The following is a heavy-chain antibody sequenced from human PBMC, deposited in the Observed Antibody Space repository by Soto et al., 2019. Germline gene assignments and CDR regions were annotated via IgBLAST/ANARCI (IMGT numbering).Heavy chain of an antibody. CDR3: ASEDCSGGSCYLHY. D-gene: IGHD2-15*01. CDR1: GYTFTSYG. Sequence: QVQLVQSGAEVKKPGASVKVSCKASGYTFTSYGISWVRQAPGQGLEWMGWISAYNGDTNYAQNLQGRATMTTDTSTITAYMELRSLRSDDTAVYYCASEDCSGGSCYLHYWGQGTLVTVSS. J-gene: IGHJ4*02. CDR2: ISAYNGDT. V-gene: IGHV1-18*01.